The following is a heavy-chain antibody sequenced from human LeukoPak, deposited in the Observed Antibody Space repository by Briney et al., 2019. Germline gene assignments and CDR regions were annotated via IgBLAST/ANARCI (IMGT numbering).Heavy chain of an antibody. CDR1: GFTFSSYS. J-gene: IGHJ4*02. V-gene: IGHV3-48*01. CDR2: ISSSSSTI. D-gene: IGHD1-26*01. CDR3: ARAVVGATTGTDY. Sequence: GGSLRLSCAASGFTFSSYSMNWVRQAPGKGLEWVSYISSSSSTIYYADSVKGRFTISRDNAKNSLYLQMNSLRAEDTAVYYCARAVVGATTGTDYWGQGTLVTVSS.